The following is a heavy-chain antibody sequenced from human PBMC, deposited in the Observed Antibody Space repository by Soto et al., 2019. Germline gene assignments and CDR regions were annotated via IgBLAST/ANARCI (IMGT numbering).Heavy chain of an antibody. Sequence: ASVKVSCKVSGYTLTELSMHWVRQAPGKGLEWMGGFDPEDGETIYAQKFQGRVTMTEDTSTDTAYMELSSLRSEDTAVYYCATLSSCCLNKDYYYYYMDFWGKGTTVTVSS. D-gene: IGHD6-19*01. V-gene: IGHV1-24*01. J-gene: IGHJ6*03. CDR1: GYTLTELS. CDR2: FDPEDGET. CDR3: ATLSSCCLNKDYYYYYMDF.